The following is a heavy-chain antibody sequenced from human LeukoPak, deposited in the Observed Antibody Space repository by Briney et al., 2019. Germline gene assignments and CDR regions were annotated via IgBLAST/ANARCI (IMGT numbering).Heavy chain of an antibody. V-gene: IGHV4-59*01. Sequence: SETLSLTCSVSGGPIRSYYWSWIRQPPGKGLEGIGYIYYSGYTNYNPSLKSRVTMSLDTSKNQFSLQLSSVTAADTAVYYCARGQAVAGAWGQGTLVTVSS. CDR2: IYYSGYT. CDR3: ARGQAVAGA. J-gene: IGHJ4*02. CDR1: GGPIRSYY. D-gene: IGHD6-19*01.